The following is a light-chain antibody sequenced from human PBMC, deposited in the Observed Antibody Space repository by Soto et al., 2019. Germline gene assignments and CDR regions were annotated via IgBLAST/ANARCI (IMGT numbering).Light chain of an antibody. CDR3: QQYHNSILM. Sequence: EIVLTQSPGTLSLSPGEGATLSCRASQSVSSSHLAWYQQKPGQAPRLLMYGASSRATGIPDRFSGGGSGADFTLTISRLEPEDFGVYYCQQYHNSILMFGQGTKVDI. V-gene: IGKV3-20*01. CDR1: QSVSSSH. J-gene: IGKJ1*01. CDR2: GAS.